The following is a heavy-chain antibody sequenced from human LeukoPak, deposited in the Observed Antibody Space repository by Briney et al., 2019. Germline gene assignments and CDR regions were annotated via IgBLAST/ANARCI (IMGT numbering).Heavy chain of an antibody. CDR2: INPDGSEK. J-gene: IGHJ4*02. CDR1: GFTFRTSW. D-gene: IGHD6-19*01. CDR3: ARDRGYSSFDY. Sequence: PGGSLRLSCGASGFTFRTSWMNWVRQAPGKGLEWVASINPDGSEKYSVDSVKGRFTISRDNAKNSLYLQMNSLRAEDTAVYYCARDRGYSSFDYWGQGTLATVSS. V-gene: IGHV3-7*01.